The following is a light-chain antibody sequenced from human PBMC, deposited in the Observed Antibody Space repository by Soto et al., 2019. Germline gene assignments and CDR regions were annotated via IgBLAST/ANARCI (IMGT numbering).Light chain of an antibody. V-gene: IGKV3-20*01. Sequence: EIELTQSPGTLSLSPGERATLSCRASQSVGANYLAWYQQKPGQAPRLLIYGASSRATGIPDRFSGSGSGTDFTLTISRLEPEDFAVYYCQQYATSPITFGQGTRLEIK. J-gene: IGKJ5*01. CDR3: QQYATSPIT. CDR2: GAS. CDR1: QSVGANY.